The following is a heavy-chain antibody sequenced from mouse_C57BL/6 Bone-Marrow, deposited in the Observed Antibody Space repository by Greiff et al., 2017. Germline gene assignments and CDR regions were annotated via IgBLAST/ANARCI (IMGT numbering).Heavy chain of an antibody. Sequence: QVQLQQPGAELVKPGASVKLSRKASGYTFTSYWMHWVKQRPGRGLEWIGRIDPNSGGTKYNEKFKSKATLTVDKPSSTAYMQLSSLTSEDSAVYYCASPQLGGDYYAMDYWGQGTSVTVAS. CDR1: GYTFTSYW. V-gene: IGHV1-72*01. J-gene: IGHJ4*01. CDR3: ASPQLGGDYYAMDY. D-gene: IGHD4-1*02. CDR2: IDPNSGGT.